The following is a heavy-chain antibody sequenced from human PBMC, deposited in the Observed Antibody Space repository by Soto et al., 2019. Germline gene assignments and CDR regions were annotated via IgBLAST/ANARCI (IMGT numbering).Heavy chain of an antibody. J-gene: IGHJ6*03. CDR1: GYTFTNYG. CDR2: INPSSGGT. D-gene: IGHD5-18*01. Sequence: VKVSCKASGYTFTNYGITWVRQAPGQGLEWMGLINPSSGGTRYAQKFQGRVTMTTDTSTSTVYMELSSLRSEDTAVYYCAIAGTAMVNYYYYYMDVWGKGTTVTVSS. V-gene: IGHV1-46*03. CDR3: AIAGTAMVNYYYYYMDV.